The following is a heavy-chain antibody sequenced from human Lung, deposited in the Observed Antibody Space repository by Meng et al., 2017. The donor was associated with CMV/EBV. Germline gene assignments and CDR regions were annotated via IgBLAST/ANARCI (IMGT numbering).Heavy chain of an antibody. D-gene: IGHD3-10*01. CDR3: ARDLRVRGVKGGTRYYGIDV. CDR1: GFTFSSYW. Sequence: GESXKISCAASGFTFSSYWMHWVRQAPGKGLVWVSRITSDGSSTSYADSVKGRFTISRDNAKNTVYLQMNSLRAEDTAVYYGARDLRVRGVKGGTRYYGIDVWGQGXTVTVSS. V-gene: IGHV3-74*01. CDR2: ITSDGSST. J-gene: IGHJ6*02.